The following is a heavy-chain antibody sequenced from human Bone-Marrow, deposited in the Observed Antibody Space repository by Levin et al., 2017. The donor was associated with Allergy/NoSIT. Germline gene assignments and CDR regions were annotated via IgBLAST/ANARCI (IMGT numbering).Heavy chain of an antibody. D-gene: IGHD4-23*01. V-gene: IGHV1-24*01. CDR3: AAFELPANYYALDV. Sequence: ASVKVSCKVSASTLSQLSIHWVRQAPGKGLEWMGGFDPESDETIYGQKLQGRVTMTEDTSAYTYYMELTSLTSEDTGVYYCAAFELPANYYALDVWGQGTTVTVSS. CDR1: ASTLSQLS. CDR2: FDPESDET. J-gene: IGHJ6*02.